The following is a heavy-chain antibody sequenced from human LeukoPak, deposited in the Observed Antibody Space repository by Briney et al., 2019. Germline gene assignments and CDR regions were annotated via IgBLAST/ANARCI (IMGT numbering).Heavy chain of an antibody. D-gene: IGHD3-3*01. CDR1: GYTFTGYY. Sequence: ASVKVSCKASGYTFTGYYMHWVRQAPGQGLEWMGWINPNSGGTNYAQKFQGRVTMTRDTSISTAYMELSRLRFDDTAVYYCARANPITIFRVVLSYDYWGQGTLVTVSS. CDR2: INPNSGGT. CDR3: ARANPITIFRVVLSYDY. V-gene: IGHV1-2*02. J-gene: IGHJ4*02.